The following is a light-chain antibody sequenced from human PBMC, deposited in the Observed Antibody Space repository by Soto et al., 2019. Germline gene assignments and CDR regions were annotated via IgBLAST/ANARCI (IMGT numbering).Light chain of an antibody. CDR3: QQYNNWPPVT. CDR2: GAS. V-gene: IGKV3-15*01. J-gene: IGKJ4*01. Sequence: EIVMTQSPATLSVSPGGRATLSCRASQSVYSNLAWYQQKPGQAPRLLIYGASTRATGIPARFSGSGAGTDFTLTISSLQSEDSAFYYCQQYNNWPPVTFGGGTRVEIK. CDR1: QSVYSN.